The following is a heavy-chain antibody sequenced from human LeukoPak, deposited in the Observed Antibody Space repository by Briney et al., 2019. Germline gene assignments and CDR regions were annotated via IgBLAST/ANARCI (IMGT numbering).Heavy chain of an antibody. CDR3: ARGSRYSSGYDYIDQ. CDR2: SYSSGST. CDR1: GGSISSGSDY. V-gene: IGHV4-61*02. J-gene: IGHJ4*02. Sequence: PSETLSLTCTVSGGSISSGSDYCSWIRQPAGKGLEWIGRSYSSGSTNYNPSLKSRVSISVDTSKNQFSLRLSSVTAADTAVYYCARGSRYSSGYDYIDQWGQGTLVTASS. D-gene: IGHD3-22*01.